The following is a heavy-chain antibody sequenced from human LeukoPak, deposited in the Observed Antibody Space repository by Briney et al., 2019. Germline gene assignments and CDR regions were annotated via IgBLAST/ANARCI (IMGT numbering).Heavy chain of an antibody. CDR1: GGSISYFY. CDR3: ARGIPTGYSLHKYFDY. J-gene: IGHJ4*02. CDR2: IYTSGST. D-gene: IGHD3-9*01. V-gene: IGHV4-4*07. Sequence: SETLSLTCTVSGGSISYFYWSWIRQPAGKGLEWIGRIYTSGSTNYNPSLKSRVTISVDTSKNQFSLKLSSVTAADTAVYYCARGIPTGYSLHKYFDYWGQGTLVTVSS.